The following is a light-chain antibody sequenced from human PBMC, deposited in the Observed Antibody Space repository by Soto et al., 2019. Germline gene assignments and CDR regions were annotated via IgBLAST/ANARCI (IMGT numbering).Light chain of an antibody. CDR2: GAS. CDR1: QSVSSY. CDR3: RQFSSYPLT. J-gene: IGKJ4*01. V-gene: IGKV3-15*01. Sequence: EIVLKQSPATLSLSPGERATLSCRASQSVSSYLAWYQQKPGQAPRLLIYGASTRATGIPARFSGSGSGTEFTLTISSLQSEDFAVYYCRQFSSYPLTFGGGTKVDIK.